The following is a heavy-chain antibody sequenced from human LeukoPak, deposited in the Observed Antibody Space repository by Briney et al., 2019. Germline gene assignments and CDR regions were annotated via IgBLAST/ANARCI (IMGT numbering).Heavy chain of an antibody. CDR3: ARRASKWFGDPKAFDP. CDR2: IYTSGST. D-gene: IGHD3-10*01. CDR1: GGSISSGSYY. Sequence: SETLSLTCTVSGGSISSGSYYWSWIRQPAGKGLEWIGRIYTSGSTNYNPSLKSRVTISVDTSKNQFSLKLSSVTAADTAVYYCARRASKWFGDPKAFDPWGQGTLVTVSS. V-gene: IGHV4-61*02. J-gene: IGHJ5*02.